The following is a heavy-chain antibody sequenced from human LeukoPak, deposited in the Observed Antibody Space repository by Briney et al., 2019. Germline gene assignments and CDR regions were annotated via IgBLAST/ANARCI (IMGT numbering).Heavy chain of an antibody. CDR1: KFTFSSYA. CDR3: ARSQTGGTFDY. Sequence: GGSLRLSCAASKFTFSSYAIHWVRQAPGKGLEWVAVISYDGSNKYYADSVKGRFTISRDNSKNTLYLQMNSLRAEDTAVYYCARSQTGGTFDYWGQGALVTVSS. J-gene: IGHJ4*02. D-gene: IGHD1-26*01. CDR2: ISYDGSNK. V-gene: IGHV3-30-3*01.